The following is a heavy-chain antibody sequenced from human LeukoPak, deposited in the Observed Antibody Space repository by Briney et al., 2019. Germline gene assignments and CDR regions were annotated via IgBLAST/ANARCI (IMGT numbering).Heavy chain of an antibody. D-gene: IGHD3-16*02. J-gene: IGHJ3*02. CDR2: INPNSGGT. CDR1: GYTFTGYY. Sequence: ASVKVSCKASGYTFTGYYMHWVRQAPGQGPEWMGRINPNSGGTNYAQKFQGRVNMTRDTSISTAYMELSRLRSDDTAVYYCFTFGGLIRGAFDIWGQGTMVTVSS. V-gene: IGHV1-2*06. CDR3: FTFGGLIRGAFDI.